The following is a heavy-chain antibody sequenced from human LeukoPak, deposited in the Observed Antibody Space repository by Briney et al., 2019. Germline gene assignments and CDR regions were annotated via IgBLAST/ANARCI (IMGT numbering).Heavy chain of an antibody. V-gene: IGHV3-9*03. CDR2: ISWNSGSI. J-gene: IGHJ4*02. D-gene: IGHD4-23*01. CDR1: GFTFDDYA. CDR3: AKDRYGGNSGLLDY. Sequence: GGSLRLSCTASGFTFDDYAMHWVRQAPGKGLEWVSGISWNSGSIGYADSVQGRFTISRDNAKNSPYMQMNSLRAEDMALYYCAKDRYGGNSGLLDYWGQGTLVTVSS.